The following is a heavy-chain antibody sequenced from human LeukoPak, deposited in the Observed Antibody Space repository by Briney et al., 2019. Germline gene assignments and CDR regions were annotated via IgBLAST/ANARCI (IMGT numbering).Heavy chain of an antibody. Sequence: SETLSLTCTVSGGSISSYYWSWIQQPPGKGLEWIGYIYYSGSTNYNPSLKSRVTMSVDTSKNQFSLKLSSVTAADTAVYYCARRGSSWYWSFDLWGRGPLVTVSS. CDR3: ARRGSSWYWSFDL. J-gene: IGHJ2*01. CDR1: GGSISSYY. CDR2: IYYSGST. V-gene: IGHV4-59*01. D-gene: IGHD6-13*01.